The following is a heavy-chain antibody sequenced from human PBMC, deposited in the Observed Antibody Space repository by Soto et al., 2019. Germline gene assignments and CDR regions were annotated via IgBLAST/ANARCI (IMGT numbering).Heavy chain of an antibody. CDR3: ASGTFNDISFDS. J-gene: IGHJ4*02. CDR2: IYYTGAA. V-gene: IGHV4-31*03. D-gene: IGHD2-21*01. Sequence: PSETLSLTCSVSGGSIDTGGFYWSWARQLPGKGLQWIGYIYYTGAAYYNPALKSRVVISLDTSANQFSLSLTSLTAADTAVYYCASGTFNDISFDSWGQGRLVTVS. CDR1: GGSIDTGGFY.